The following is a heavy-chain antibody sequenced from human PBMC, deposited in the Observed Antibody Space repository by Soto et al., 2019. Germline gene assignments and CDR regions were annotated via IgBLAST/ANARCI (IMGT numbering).Heavy chain of an antibody. D-gene: IGHD3-3*01. CDR3: ARVKSRDTLEWLVSGRVYYGMDV. CDR1: GYTFTSYD. CDR2: MNPNSGNT. J-gene: IGHJ6*01. V-gene: IGHV1-8*01. Sequence: ASVKVSCKASGYTFTSYDINWVRQATGQGLEWMGWMNPNSGNTGYAQKFQGRVTMTRNTSISSAYMELCSLRSEATCLYYCARVKSRDTLEWLVSGRVYYGMDVWGQGTTVIVAS.